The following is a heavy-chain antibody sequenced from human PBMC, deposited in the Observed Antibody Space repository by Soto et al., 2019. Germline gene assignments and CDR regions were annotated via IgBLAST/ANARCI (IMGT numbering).Heavy chain of an antibody. Sequence: ASVKVSCNASGYTFTSYGSSWVRQAPGQGLEWTGWISAYNGNTNYAQKLQGRVTMTTDTSTSTAYMELRSLRSDDTAVYYCARVGVVAAKDYYYYGMDVWGQGTTVTVS. D-gene: IGHD2-15*01. CDR1: GYTFTSYG. CDR2: ISAYNGNT. V-gene: IGHV1-18*04. J-gene: IGHJ6*02. CDR3: ARVGVVAAKDYYYYGMDV.